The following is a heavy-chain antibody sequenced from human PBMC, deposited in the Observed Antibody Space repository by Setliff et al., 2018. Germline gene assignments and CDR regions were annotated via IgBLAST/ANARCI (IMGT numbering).Heavy chain of an antibody. J-gene: IGHJ5*02. CDR2: IAHDGSNK. Sequence: GGSLRLSCVVSGFSFSNYGMTWVRQAPGKGLEWVAFIAHDGSNKFYADSVKGRFTISRDNSKNTLYLQMNSLRREDTAVYYCVFQGAHSSYWYDLGWFDPWGQGTLVTVSS. CDR3: VFQGAHSSYWYDLGWFDP. CDR1: GFSFSNYG. D-gene: IGHD6-19*01. V-gene: IGHV3-30*05.